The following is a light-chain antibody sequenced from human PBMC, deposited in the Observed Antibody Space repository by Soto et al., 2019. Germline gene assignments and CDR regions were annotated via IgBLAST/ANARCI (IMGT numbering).Light chain of an antibody. Sequence: DIQMTQSPSTLPVSLGDRITITCRASEDIDTSLAWFQQRPGKAPKVLIAGASGLMNGVPSTFSGSGSGTEFALTISSVQPDDFATYFCQHYDTFSWTFGQGTKVDIK. CDR2: GAS. CDR1: EDIDTS. J-gene: IGKJ1*01. CDR3: QHYDTFSWT. V-gene: IGKV1-5*01.